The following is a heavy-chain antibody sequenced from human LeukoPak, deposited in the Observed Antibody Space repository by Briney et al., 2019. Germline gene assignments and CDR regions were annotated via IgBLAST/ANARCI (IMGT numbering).Heavy chain of an antibody. CDR2: INPSGSST. Sequence: ASVKVSCKASGYSFTSHYMHWVRQAPGQGLEWLGLINPSGSSTLYAQKFQGRVTMTTDTSTRTAYMELRSLRSDDTAVYYCASHSRGHWFDPWGQGTLVTVSS. CDR3: ASHSRGHWFDP. J-gene: IGHJ5*02. CDR1: GYSFTSHY. D-gene: IGHD6-13*01. V-gene: IGHV1-46*01.